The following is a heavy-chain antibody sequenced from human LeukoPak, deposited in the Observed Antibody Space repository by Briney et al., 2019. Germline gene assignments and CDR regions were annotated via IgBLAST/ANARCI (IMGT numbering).Heavy chain of an antibody. V-gene: IGHV4-34*01. J-gene: IGHJ5*02. D-gene: IGHD3-3*01. Sequence: SETLSLTCAVYGGSFSGYYWSWIRQPPGKGLEWIGEINHSGSTNYNPSLKSRVTISVDTSKNQFSLKLSSVTAADTAVYYCASYITILSVNWFDPWGQGTLVTVSS. CDR3: ASYITILSVNWFDP. CDR1: GGSFSGYY. CDR2: INHSGST.